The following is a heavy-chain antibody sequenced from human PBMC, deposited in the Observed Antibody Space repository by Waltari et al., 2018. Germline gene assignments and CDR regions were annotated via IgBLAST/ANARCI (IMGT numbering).Heavy chain of an antibody. CDR3: TRVAYCGGDCSGDY. CDR2: MTSGGNFI. V-gene: IGHV3-21*01. J-gene: IGHJ4*02. CDR1: GFTFSSNT. D-gene: IGHD2-21*02. Sequence: EVQLVESGGGLVKPGGSMGLSCAASGFTFSSNTMMWVRQAPGEGLGWVASMTSGGNFIYDADSVKGRFTISRDNAKNSLYLQMSSLRAEDTAVYYCTRVAYCGGDCSGDYWGQGSLVTVSS.